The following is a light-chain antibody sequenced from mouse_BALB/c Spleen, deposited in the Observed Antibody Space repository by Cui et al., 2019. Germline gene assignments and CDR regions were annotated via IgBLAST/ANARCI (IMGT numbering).Light chain of an antibody. CDR1: ENVGTY. V-gene: IGKV6-20*01. CDR3: GQSYCYPFT. J-gene: IGKJ4*01. Sequence: NIVMTQSPKSMSMSVGERVTLSCKASENVGTYVSWYQQKPEQSPKLLIYGASNRYTGVPDRFTGSGSATDFTLTISSVQAEDLADYHCGQSYCYPFTFGSGTKLEIK. CDR2: GAS.